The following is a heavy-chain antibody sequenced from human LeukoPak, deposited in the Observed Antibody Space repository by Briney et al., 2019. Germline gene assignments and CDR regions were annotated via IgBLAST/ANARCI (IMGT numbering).Heavy chain of an antibody. Sequence: ASVKVSCKASVYTFTSYGISWVRQAPGQGVECMGWIIAYNGNTNYAQTLQGRVTMTTDTSTSTAYMELRSLRSDDTAVYYCARVPGLIAVAGARNRWFDPWGQGTLVTVSS. CDR1: VYTFTSYG. J-gene: IGHJ5*02. V-gene: IGHV1-18*04. CDR2: IIAYNGNT. CDR3: ARVPGLIAVAGARNRWFDP. D-gene: IGHD6-19*01.